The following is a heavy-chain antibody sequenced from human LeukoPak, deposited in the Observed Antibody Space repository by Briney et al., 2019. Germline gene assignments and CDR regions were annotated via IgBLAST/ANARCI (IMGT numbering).Heavy chain of an antibody. V-gene: IGHV1-8*03. Sequence: ASVKVSCKASGYTFTGYYMHWVRQATGQGLEWMGWMNPNSGNTGYAQKFQGRVTITRNTSISTAYMELSSLRSEDTAVYYCATGWFDPWGQGTLVTVSS. CDR1: GYTFTGYY. J-gene: IGHJ5*02. CDR2: MNPNSGNT. CDR3: ATGWFDP. D-gene: IGHD1-14*01.